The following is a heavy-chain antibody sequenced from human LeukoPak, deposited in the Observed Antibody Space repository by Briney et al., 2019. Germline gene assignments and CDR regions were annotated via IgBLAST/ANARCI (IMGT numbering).Heavy chain of an antibody. CDR3: ARQGWFGELLSPLDY. CDR1: GVSISSSSYY. D-gene: IGHD3-10*01. V-gene: IGHV4-39*01. CDR2: IYDSGST. J-gene: IGHJ4*02. Sequence: PSKTLCLTCTVSGVSISSSSYYWGWIRQPPGKGLEGIGSIYDSGSTYYNPSLKSRVTISVDTSKNQFSLKLSSVTAADTAVYYCARQGWFGELLSPLDYWGQGTLVTVPS.